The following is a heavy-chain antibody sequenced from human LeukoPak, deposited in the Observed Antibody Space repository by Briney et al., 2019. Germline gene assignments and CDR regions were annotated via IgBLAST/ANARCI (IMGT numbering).Heavy chain of an antibody. D-gene: IGHD4-17*01. CDR2: XYYNGST. J-gene: IGHJ4*02. CDR1: GGXXTXYY. V-gene: IGHV4-59*01. CDR3: ARVNYRSDYGRYYFDY. Sequence: SETLSLTCTVSGGXXTXYYWXWVXXPPGKXLEWIGXXYYNGSTTYNPSRKTRVAMSVATSQSQFSLKLSSVTAADTAVYYCARVNYRSDYGRYYFDYWGQGTLVTVYS.